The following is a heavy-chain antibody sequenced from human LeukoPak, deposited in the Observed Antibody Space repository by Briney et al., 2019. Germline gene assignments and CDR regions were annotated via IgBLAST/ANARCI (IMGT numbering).Heavy chain of an antibody. CDR3: ARVSRTLNYDFWKADYYYMDV. Sequence: SETLSLTCTVSGGSISSYYWSWIRQPAGKGLEWIGRIYTSGSTNYNPSLKSRVTMSVDTSKNQFSLKLSSVTAADTAVYYCARVSRTLNYDFWKADYYYMDVWGKGTTVTVSS. CDR2: IYTSGST. V-gene: IGHV4-4*07. J-gene: IGHJ6*03. D-gene: IGHD3/OR15-3a*01. CDR1: GGSISSYY.